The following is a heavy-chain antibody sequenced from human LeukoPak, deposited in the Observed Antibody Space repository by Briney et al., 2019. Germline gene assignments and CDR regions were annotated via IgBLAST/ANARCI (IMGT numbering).Heavy chain of an antibody. D-gene: IGHD3-10*01. CDR2: ISGSGGIT. Sequence: GGSLRLSCAASEFTFSIYAVSWVRQAPGKGLEWVSAISGSGGITYYADSVKGRFTISRDNSKNTLYLQMNSLRAEDTAVYYCAKEVNYGRVDYWGQGTLVTVSS. CDR3: AKEVNYGRVDY. J-gene: IGHJ4*02. CDR1: EFTFSIYA. V-gene: IGHV3-23*01.